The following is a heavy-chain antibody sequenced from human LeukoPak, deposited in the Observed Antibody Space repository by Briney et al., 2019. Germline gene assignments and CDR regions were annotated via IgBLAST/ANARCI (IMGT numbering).Heavy chain of an antibody. CDR2: INAGNGNT. CDR1: GYTFTSYA. D-gene: IGHD2-15*01. Sequence: ASVKVSCKASGYTFTSYAMHWVRQAPGQRLEWMGWINAGNGNTKYSQKFQGRVTITRDTSASTAYMELSSLRSEDTAVYYCAGERTYCSGGSCWGWFDPWGQGTLVTVSS. CDR3: AGERTYCSGGSCWGWFDP. J-gene: IGHJ5*02. V-gene: IGHV1-3*01.